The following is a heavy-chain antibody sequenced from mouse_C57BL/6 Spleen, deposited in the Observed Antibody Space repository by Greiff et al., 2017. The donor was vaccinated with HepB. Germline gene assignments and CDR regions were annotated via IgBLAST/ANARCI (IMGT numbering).Heavy chain of an antibody. CDR3: ARGTTVVAKPPYWYFDV. J-gene: IGHJ1*03. CDR1: GYTFTSYG. Sequence: QVQLQQSGAELARPGASVKLSCKASGYTFTSYGISWVKQRTGQGLEWIGEIYPRSGNTYYNEKFKGKATMTADKSSSTAYMELRSLTSEDSAVYFCARGTTVVAKPPYWYFDVWGTGTTVTVSS. V-gene: IGHV1-81*01. CDR2: IYPRSGNT. D-gene: IGHD1-1*01.